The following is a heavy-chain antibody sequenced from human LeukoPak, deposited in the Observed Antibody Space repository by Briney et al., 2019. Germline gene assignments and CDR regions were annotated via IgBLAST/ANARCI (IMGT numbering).Heavy chain of an antibody. CDR3: ARDAVRYDSSGYYCY. V-gene: IGHV3-11*04. Sequence: GGSLRLSCAASGFTFSDYYMSWIRQAPGKGLEWVSYISSSGSTIYYADSVKGRFTISRDNAKNSLYLQMNSLRAEDTAVYYCARDAVRYDSSGYYCYWGQGTLVTVSS. CDR1: GFTFSDYY. CDR2: ISSSGSTI. D-gene: IGHD3-22*01. J-gene: IGHJ4*02.